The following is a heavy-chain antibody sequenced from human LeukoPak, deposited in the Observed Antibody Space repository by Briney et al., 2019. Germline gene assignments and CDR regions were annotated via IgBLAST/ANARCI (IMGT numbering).Heavy chain of an antibody. Sequence: GRSLRLSCAASGFTFSTFAMSRVRQAPGKGLEWVSSITASGGSTFYADSVKGRFTISRDNSKSTLYLQMNSLRAEDTAVYYCAKDRGYWGQGTLVTVSS. V-gene: IGHV3-23*01. J-gene: IGHJ4*02. CDR2: ITASGGST. CDR3: AKDRGY. CDR1: GFTFSTFA.